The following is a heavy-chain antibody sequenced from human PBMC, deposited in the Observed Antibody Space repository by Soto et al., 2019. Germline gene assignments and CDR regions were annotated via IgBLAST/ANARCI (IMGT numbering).Heavy chain of an antibody. CDR2: INPSGGST. D-gene: IGHD3-3*01. CDR3: ASERIDDFWSGYRDY. Sequence: GASVKVSCKASGYTFTSYYMHWVRQAPGQGLEWMGIINPSGGSTSYAQKFQGRVTMTRDTSTSTVYMELSSLRSEDTAVYYCASERIDDFWSGYRDYWGQGTLVTVSS. V-gene: IGHV1-46*01. J-gene: IGHJ4*02. CDR1: GYTFTSYY.